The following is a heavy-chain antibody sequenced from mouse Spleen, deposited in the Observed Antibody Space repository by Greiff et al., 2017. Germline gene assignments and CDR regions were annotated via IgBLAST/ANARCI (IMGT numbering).Heavy chain of an antibody. CDR3: ARVSSIDY. J-gene: IGHJ2*01. CDR2: ISYDGSN. V-gene: IGHV3-6*01. CDR1: GYSITSGYY. Sequence: ESGPGLVKPSQSLSLTCSVTGYSITSGYYWNWIRQFPGNKLEWMGYISYDGSNNYNPSLKNRISITRDTSKNQFFLKLNSVTTEDTATYYCARVSSIDYWGQGTTLTVSS.